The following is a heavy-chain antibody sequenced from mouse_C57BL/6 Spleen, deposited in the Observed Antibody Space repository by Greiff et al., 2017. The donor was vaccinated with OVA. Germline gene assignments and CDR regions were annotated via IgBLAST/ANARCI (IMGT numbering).Heavy chain of an antibody. J-gene: IGHJ4*01. V-gene: IGHV1-62-3*01. D-gene: IGHD2-3*01. CDR3: ARPIYDGYYRAMDY. CDR1: GYTFTSYW. Sequence: QVQLQQSGAELVKPGASVKLSCKASGYTFTSYWMHWVKQRPGRGLEWIGRIDPNSGGTKYNEKFQSKATMTVDKPSSTAYLQLSSLTSEDSAVYFCARPIYDGYYRAMDYWGQGTSVTVSS. CDR2: IDPNSGGT.